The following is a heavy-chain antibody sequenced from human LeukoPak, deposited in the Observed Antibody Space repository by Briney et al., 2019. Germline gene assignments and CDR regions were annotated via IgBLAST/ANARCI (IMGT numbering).Heavy chain of an antibody. CDR1: GYTFTGYY. J-gene: IGHJ6*02. D-gene: IGHD3-3*01. Sequence: ASVNVSCKASGYTFTGYYMHWVRQAPGQGLEWMGWINPNSGGTNYAQKFQGWVTMTRDTSISTAYMELSRLRSDDTAVYYCARDELAYDFWSGYYATYGMDVWGQGTTVTVSS. V-gene: IGHV1-2*04. CDR3: ARDELAYDFWSGYYATYGMDV. CDR2: INPNSGGT.